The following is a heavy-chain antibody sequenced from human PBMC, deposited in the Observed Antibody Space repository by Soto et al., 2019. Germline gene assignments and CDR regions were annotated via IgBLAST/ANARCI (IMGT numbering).Heavy chain of an antibody. CDR1: GGSFSGYY. CDR3: ARPYYYDSSGYRAFDY. D-gene: IGHD3-22*01. J-gene: IGHJ4*02. V-gene: IGHV4-34*01. CDR2: INHSGST. Sequence: SETLSLTCAVYGGSFSGYYWSWIRQPPGKGLEWIGEINHSGSTNYNPSLKSRVTISVDTSKNQFSLELSSVTAADTAVYYCARPYYYDSSGYRAFDYWGQGTLVTVSS.